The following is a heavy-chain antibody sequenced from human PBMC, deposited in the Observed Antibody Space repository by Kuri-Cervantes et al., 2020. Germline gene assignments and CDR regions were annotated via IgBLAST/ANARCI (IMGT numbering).Heavy chain of an antibody. CDR2: ISYDGSNK. CDR1: GFTFSSYA. V-gene: IGHV3-30-3*01. CDR3: GKVSGPPLG. D-gene: IGHD3-3*01. Sequence: GGSLRLSCAASGFTFSSYAIHWVRQAPGKGLEWVTVISYDGSNKYYADSVKGRFTISRDNSKNTLYLQMNGLRVEDTAVYYCGKVSGPPLGWGQGTLVTVSS. J-gene: IGHJ4*02.